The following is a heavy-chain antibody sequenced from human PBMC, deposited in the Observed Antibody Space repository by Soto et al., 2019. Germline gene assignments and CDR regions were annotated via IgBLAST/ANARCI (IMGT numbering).Heavy chain of an antibody. J-gene: IGHJ4*02. CDR2: INHSGST. CDR3: ARRERVLRYFG. V-gene: IGHV4-34*01. CDR1: GGSFSGYY. Sequence: QVQLQQWGAGLLKPSETLSLTCAVYGGSFSGYYWSWIRQPPGKGLEWIGEINHSGSTNYNPSLKSRVTISVDTSKNQFSLKLSSVTAADTAVYYCARRERVLRYFGWGQGTLVTVSS. D-gene: IGHD3-9*01.